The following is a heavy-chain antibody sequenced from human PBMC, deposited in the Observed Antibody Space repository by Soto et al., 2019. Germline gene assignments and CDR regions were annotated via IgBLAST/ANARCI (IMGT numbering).Heavy chain of an antibody. D-gene: IGHD1-26*01. V-gene: IGHV6-1*01. CDR1: GNSVSSTSAA. CDR3: ARDHSGNYRGYFDF. Sequence: PSQTLSLTCAISGNSVSSTSAAWNWIRQSPLRGLEWRGRTYYRSKWYNDYAVSVKSRITIHPDTSNNQFSLQLNSVTPEDTAVYYCARDHSGNYRGYFDFWGQGTLVTVSS. CDR2: TYYRSKWYN. J-gene: IGHJ4*02.